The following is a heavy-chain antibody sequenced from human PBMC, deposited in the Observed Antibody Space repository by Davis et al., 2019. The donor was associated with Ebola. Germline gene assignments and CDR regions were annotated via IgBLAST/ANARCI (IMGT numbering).Heavy chain of an antibody. CDR3: GRVIFFPGIGMDI. CDR1: GFTFSTYW. V-gene: IGHV3-74*01. Sequence: GSLRLSCAASGFTFSTYWMHWVRQLPGKGLVWVSRINTDGDNTSYAASVAGPFTVSRDNAKNTLYVQMNSLRAEDTGIYYCGRVIFFPGIGMDIWGQGTTVTVSS. J-gene: IGHJ6*02. D-gene: IGHD1-14*01. CDR2: INTDGDNT.